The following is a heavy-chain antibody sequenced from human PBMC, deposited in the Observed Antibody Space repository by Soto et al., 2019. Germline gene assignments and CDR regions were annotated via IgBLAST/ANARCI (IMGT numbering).Heavy chain of an antibody. Sequence: GSLRLSFAGSCFTFSNAWVNWVLPTPLNWLECVGLIKSKSDVDTTDYAAPVKGRFTISRDDAKNTVYLQMKSLRAEDTAVYYCAKNNYCSGGSCYSGLYGYWGQGTLVTVSS. D-gene: IGHD2-15*01. J-gene: IGHJ4*02. V-gene: IGHV3-15*07. CDR1: CFTFSNAW. CDR3: AKNNYCSGGSCYSGLYGY. CDR2: IKSKSDVDTT.